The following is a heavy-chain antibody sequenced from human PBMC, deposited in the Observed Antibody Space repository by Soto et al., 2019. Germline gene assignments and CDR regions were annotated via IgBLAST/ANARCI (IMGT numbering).Heavy chain of an antibody. Sequence: ASVKVSCKASGYTFTSYAMHWVRQAPGQRLEWMGWINAGNGNTKYSQKFQGRVTITRDTSASTAYMELSSLRSEDTAVYYCARSEIQLWYAFDYWGQGTLVTVSS. CDR2: INAGNGNT. V-gene: IGHV1-3*01. CDR3: ARSEIQLWYAFDY. J-gene: IGHJ4*02. CDR1: GYTFTSYA. D-gene: IGHD5-18*01.